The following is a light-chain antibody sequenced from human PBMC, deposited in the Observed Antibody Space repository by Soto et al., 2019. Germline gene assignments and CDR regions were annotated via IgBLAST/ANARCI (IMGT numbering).Light chain of an antibody. Sequence: DIQLTQSPSFLSASVGDRVTITCRASQDISSYLAWYQQKPGKATKLLIYSASTLQSGVPSRFSGSGSGTEFTLTISSLQPEDFATYYCQQLNSYPITFGQGTRLEI. CDR1: QDISSY. J-gene: IGKJ5*01. V-gene: IGKV1-9*01. CDR3: QQLNSYPIT. CDR2: SAS.